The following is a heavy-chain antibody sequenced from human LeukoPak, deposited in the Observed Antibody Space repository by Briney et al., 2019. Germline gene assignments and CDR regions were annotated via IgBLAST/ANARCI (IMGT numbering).Heavy chain of an antibody. CDR1: GFTFSRNS. CDR3: ARDSPGYSGCYFYDAFDM. J-gene: IGHJ3*02. Sequence: PGGSLRLSCAASGFTFSRNSMNWVRQVPGKGLEWVSYISSYSGTKHYADSVKGRFTIPRDNAKNSLYLEMNSLRDEDTAVYYCARDSPGYSGCYFYDAFDMWGQGTMVTVSS. D-gene: IGHD1-26*01. CDR2: ISSYSGTK. V-gene: IGHV3-48*02.